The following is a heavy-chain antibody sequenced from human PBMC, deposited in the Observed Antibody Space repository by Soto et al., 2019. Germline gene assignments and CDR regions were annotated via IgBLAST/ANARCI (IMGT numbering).Heavy chain of an antibody. J-gene: IGHJ6*02. CDR3: AKDLGDYVWGSYRPGYLYYYYGMDV. D-gene: IGHD3-16*02. Sequence: QVQLVESGGGVVQPGRSLRLSCAASGFTFSSYGMHWVRQAPGKGLEWVAVISYDGSNKYYADSVKGRFTISRDNSKNTLYVQMNSLRAEDTAVYYCAKDLGDYVWGSYRPGYLYYYYGMDVWGQGTTVTVSS. V-gene: IGHV3-30*18. CDR1: GFTFSSYG. CDR2: ISYDGSNK.